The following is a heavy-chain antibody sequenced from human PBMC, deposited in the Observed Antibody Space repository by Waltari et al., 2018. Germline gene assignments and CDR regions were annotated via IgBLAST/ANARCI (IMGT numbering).Heavy chain of an antibody. CDR2: FYSDGRT. CDR3: ATRFQDYFDY. Sequence: EVQLVQSGGVLVQPGGSLRLSCAGSGFTVSSVYMTWVRQAPGKGLEYVSVFYSDGRTFTADPVKGRFTISRDNYENTLYLQMNSLTTDDTAVYYCATRFQDYFDYWGQGTLVTVSS. CDR1: GFTVSSVY. J-gene: IGHJ4*02. V-gene: IGHV3-66*02. D-gene: IGHD3-16*01.